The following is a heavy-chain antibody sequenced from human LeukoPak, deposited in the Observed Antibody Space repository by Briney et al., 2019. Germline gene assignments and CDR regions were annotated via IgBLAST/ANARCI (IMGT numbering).Heavy chain of an antibody. CDR1: GFTSSSYA. Sequence: PGGSLRLSCAASGFTSSSYAMSWVRQAPGKGLEWVSAISGSGGSTYYADSVKGRFTISRDNSKNTLYLQMNSLRAEDTAVYYCAKDHYYDSSGYYSYFDYWGQGTLVTVSS. D-gene: IGHD3-22*01. CDR3: AKDHYYDSSGYYSYFDY. V-gene: IGHV3-23*01. J-gene: IGHJ4*02. CDR2: ISGSGGST.